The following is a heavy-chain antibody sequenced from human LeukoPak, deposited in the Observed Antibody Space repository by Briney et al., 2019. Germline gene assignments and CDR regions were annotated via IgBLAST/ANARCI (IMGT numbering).Heavy chain of an antibody. CDR1: GGSFSGYY. J-gene: IGHJ4*02. D-gene: IGHD3-3*01. V-gene: IGHV4-34*01. Sequence: SETLSLTCAVYGGSFSGYYWSWIRHPPGKGLEWIGEINHSGSTNYNPSLKSRVTISVDTSKNQFSLKLSSVTAADTAVYYCARGVYYDFWSGYYTDYFDYWGQGTLVTVSS. CDR2: INHSGST. CDR3: ARGVYYDFWSGYYTDYFDY.